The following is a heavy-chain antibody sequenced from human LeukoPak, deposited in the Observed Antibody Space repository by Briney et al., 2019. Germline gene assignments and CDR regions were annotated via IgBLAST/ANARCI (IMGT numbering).Heavy chain of an antibody. D-gene: IGHD3-22*01. Sequence: PGGSLRLSCAASGFTFSDSYMTWIRQAPGKGLEWVSYISSSGSTIYYADSVKGRFTISRDNAKNSLYLQMNSLRAEDTAVYYCARDRGFVPYYYDSSGSPAFDYWGQGTLVTVSS. V-gene: IGHV3-11*04. CDR2: ISSSGSTI. CDR1: GFTFSDSY. J-gene: IGHJ4*02. CDR3: ARDRGFVPYYYDSSGSPAFDY.